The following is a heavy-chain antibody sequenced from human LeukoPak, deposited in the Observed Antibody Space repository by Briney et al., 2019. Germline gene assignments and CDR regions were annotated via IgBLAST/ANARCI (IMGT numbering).Heavy chain of an antibody. CDR3: ARGRYDILTGYSPAVDY. V-gene: IGHV1-2*02. D-gene: IGHD3-9*01. J-gene: IGHJ4*02. Sequence: ASVKVSCKASGYTFTGYYIHWVRQAPGQGLEWMGWINPNSGGTNYAQKFQGRVTMTRDTSFSTAYMELSRLRSDDTAVYYCARGRYDILTGYSPAVDYWGQGTLVTVSS. CDR2: INPNSGGT. CDR1: GYTFTGYY.